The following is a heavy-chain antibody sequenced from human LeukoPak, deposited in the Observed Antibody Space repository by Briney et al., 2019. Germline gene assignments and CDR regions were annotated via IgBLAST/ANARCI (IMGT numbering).Heavy chain of an antibody. Sequence: SETLSLTCTVSGGSVSSGSYYWSWIRQPPGKGLEWIGYIYYSGSTNYSPSLKSRVTISVDTSKNQFSLKLSSVTAADTAVYYCARDVWYYDSSGYYKLGWFDPWGQGTLVTVSS. CDR1: GGSVSSGSYY. CDR3: ARDVWYYDSSGYYKLGWFDP. CDR2: IYYSGST. D-gene: IGHD3-22*01. J-gene: IGHJ5*02. V-gene: IGHV4-61*01.